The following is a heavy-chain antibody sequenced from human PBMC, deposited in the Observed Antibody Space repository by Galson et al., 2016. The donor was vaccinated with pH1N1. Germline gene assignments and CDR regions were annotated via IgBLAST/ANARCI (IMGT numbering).Heavy chain of an antibody. CDR2: INHSGST. V-gene: IGHV4-34*01. J-gene: IGHJ6*02. CDR1: SGSLSGYY. Sequence: SETLSLTCTVSSGSLSGYYWNWIRQSPGKGLVWIGDINHSGSTKYNSSLRSRVAISVDTSKNQLSLKLRSVSAADTAVYYCARVGYTYGPYYGMDVWGPGTTVTVSS. CDR3: ARVGYTYGPYYGMDV. D-gene: IGHD5-24*01.